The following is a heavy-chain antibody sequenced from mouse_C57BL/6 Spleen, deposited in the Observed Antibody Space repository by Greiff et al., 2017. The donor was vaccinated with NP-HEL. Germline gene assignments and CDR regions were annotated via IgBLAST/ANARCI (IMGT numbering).Heavy chain of an antibody. Sequence: QVQLQQPGTELVKPGASVKLSCKASGYTFTSYWMHWVKQRPGQGLEWIGNINPSNGGTNYNEKFKSKATLTVDKSSSTAYMQLSSLTSEDSAVYYCARGGTYYSNYYAMDYWGQGTSVTVSS. J-gene: IGHJ4*01. CDR2: INPSNGGT. V-gene: IGHV1-53*01. CDR1: GYTFTSYW. CDR3: ARGGTYYSNYYAMDY. D-gene: IGHD2-5*01.